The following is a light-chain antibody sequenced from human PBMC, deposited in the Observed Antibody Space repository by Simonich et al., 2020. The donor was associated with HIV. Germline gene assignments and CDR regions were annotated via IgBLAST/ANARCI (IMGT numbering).Light chain of an antibody. V-gene: IGKV4-1*01. CDR3: QQYYTTPPT. CDR2: WAS. J-gene: IGKJ1*01. Sequence: DIVMTQSPDSLAVSLGERATVNCRSSRSVLYSSNNKNYLAWYQQKPGQTPKRLIYWASTRESGVPDRFSASGSGTDFTLTISSLQAEDVAIYSCQQYYTTPPTFGQGTKVEIK. CDR1: RSVLYSSNNKNY.